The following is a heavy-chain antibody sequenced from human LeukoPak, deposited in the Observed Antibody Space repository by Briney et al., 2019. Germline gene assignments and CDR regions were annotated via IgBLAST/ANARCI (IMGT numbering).Heavy chain of an antibody. CDR1: GFTFSDYY. CDR3: ARYSRLTADY. D-gene: IGHD1-14*01. CDR2: ISSSGSSK. Sequence: GGSLRLSCAASGFTFSDYYMSWIRQAPGKGLEWVSYISSSGSSKYYADSVKGRFTISRGNAKNSLYLQMNSLRAEDTAVYYCARYSRLTADYWGQGTLVTVSS. V-gene: IGHV3-11*04. J-gene: IGHJ4*02.